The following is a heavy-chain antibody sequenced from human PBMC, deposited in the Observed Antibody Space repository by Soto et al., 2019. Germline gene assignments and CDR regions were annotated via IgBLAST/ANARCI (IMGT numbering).Heavy chain of an antibody. V-gene: IGHV1-2*02. J-gene: IGHJ3*02. CDR3: ARWGRGGTISVDAVDI. Sequence: QVQLVQSGAEVKKPGASVKVSCKASGYTFTGYFMHWMRQAPGQGLEWMGWIHPNTGATNYVQKVQDRVTMTRDTSIRTADLELSRLRSDDTAVYYCARWGRGGTISVDAVDIWGQGTMVTVSS. CDR2: IHPNTGAT. D-gene: IGHD1-1*01. CDR1: GYTFTGYF.